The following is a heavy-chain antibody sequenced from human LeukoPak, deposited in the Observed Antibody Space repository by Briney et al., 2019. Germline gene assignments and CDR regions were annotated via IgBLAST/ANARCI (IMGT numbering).Heavy chain of an antibody. CDR2: ILHSGTI. Sequence: SETLSLTCTVSNGSVSDGYYYWNWIRQPPGKGLDRIGYILHSGTINNNPSLKSRVIISVDTSKNQFSLKLTSVTAADTAVYYCARAPQPTSYGDYGKRYFDLWGRGSLVTVSS. CDR1: NGSVSDGYYY. D-gene: IGHD4-17*01. CDR3: ARAPQPTSYGDYGKRYFDL. V-gene: IGHV4-61*01. J-gene: IGHJ2*01.